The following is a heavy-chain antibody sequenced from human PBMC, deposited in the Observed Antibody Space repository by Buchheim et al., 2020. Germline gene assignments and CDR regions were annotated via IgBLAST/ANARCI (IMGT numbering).Heavy chain of an antibody. CDR3: ARVPDGVDY. D-gene: IGHD3-16*01. J-gene: IGHJ4*02. CDR1: GFTFSNYE. CDR2: ISSSAYTI. V-gene: IGHV3-48*03. Sequence: EVQLVESGGGLVQPGGSLRLSCAASGFTFSNYEMNWVRQAPGKGLEWVSYISSSAYTIYYADSVKGRFTISRDNDKNSLYLQMHSLRVEDTALYYCARVPDGVDYWGQGTL.